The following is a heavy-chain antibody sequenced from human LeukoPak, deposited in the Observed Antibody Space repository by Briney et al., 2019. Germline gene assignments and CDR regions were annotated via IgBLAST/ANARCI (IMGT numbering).Heavy chain of an antibody. D-gene: IGHD1-26*01. J-gene: IGHJ4*02. CDR1: GFTFSSYA. V-gene: IGHV3-30*04. Sequence: GGSLRLSCAASGFTFSSYAMHWVRQAPGKGLEWVAVISYDGSNKYYADSVKGRFTISRGNSKNTLYLQMNSLRAEDTAVYYCARVSPRYSGSYSFDYWGQGTLVTVSS. CDR3: ARVSPRYSGSYSFDY. CDR2: ISYDGSNK.